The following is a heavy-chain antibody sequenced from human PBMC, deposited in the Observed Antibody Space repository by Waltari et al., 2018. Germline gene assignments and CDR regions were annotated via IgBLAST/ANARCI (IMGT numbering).Heavy chain of an antibody. J-gene: IGHJ4*02. V-gene: IGHV3-7*01. CDR2: XKXXXXEK. CDR3: AXVASGGFXXXSKGFXX. D-gene: IGHD3-3*01. Sequence: EVQLVESGGGXVQRGGSLXLSCAASXFXFGDYWMSWVRQVPGKGXXXVANXKXXXXEKYSVXXXXXRFTXXXDNAKNXXYXQMNSLXXXDTAIYYCAXVASGGFXXXSKGFXXXXQXALVXVSS. CDR1: XFXFGDYW.